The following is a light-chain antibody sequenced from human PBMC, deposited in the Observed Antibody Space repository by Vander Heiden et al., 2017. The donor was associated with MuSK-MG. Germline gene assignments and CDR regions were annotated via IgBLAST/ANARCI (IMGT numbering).Light chain of an antibody. J-gene: IGKJ1*01. Sequence: DVVMTQSPLSLPVTLGQPASISCRSSQSLVYSDGNTYLNWFQQRSGQSPRRLIYKVSNRDSGVPDRFSGSGSGTDFTLKISRVEAEDVGVCYCMQGTHWQMFGQGTKVEIK. V-gene: IGKV2-30*01. CDR3: MQGTHWQM. CDR2: KVS. CDR1: QSLVYSDGNTY.